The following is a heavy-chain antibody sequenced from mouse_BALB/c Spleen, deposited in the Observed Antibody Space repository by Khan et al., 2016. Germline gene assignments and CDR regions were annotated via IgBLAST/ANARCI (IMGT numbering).Heavy chain of an antibody. Sequence: EVELVESGGGLVKPGGSLKLSCAASGFTFSYYALSWVRQTPGKRLEWVATISSGGTYTYYPDSVKGRFTISRDKATNTLYLQMMSLRAEESAMSDAARRKGTTAYYFDSWGQGTTLTVSS. CDR2: ISSGGTYT. D-gene: IGHD1-2*01. CDR3: ARRKGTTAYYFDS. J-gene: IGHJ2*01. CDR1: GFTFSYYA. V-gene: IGHV5-9-3*01.